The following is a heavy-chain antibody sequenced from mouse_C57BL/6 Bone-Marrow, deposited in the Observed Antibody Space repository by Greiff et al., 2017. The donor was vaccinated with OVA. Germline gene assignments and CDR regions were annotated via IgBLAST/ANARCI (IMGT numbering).Heavy chain of an antibody. D-gene: IGHD1-1*02. CDR3: TRVTMDIDY. Sequence: EVKLMESGEGLVKPGGSLKLSCAASGFTFSSYAMSWVRQTPEKRLEWVAYISSGGDYIYYADTVKGRVTFSRDNARNTLYMQMSSLKSEDTAMYYCTRVTMDIDYWGQGTTLTVSS. J-gene: IGHJ2*01. CDR2: ISSGGDYI. CDR1: GFTFSSYA. V-gene: IGHV5-9-1*02.